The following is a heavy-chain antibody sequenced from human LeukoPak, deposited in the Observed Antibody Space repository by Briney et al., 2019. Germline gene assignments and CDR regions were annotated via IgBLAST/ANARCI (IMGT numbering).Heavy chain of an antibody. CDR3: VRDLGGRSGH. CDR1: GFTFSSNW. Sequence: GGSLRLSCAASGFTFSSNWMHWVRQAPGKGLVWVSRINEDGSTTNYADSVEGRSTIFRDNAKNTLYLQMNSLRAEDTAVYYCVRDLGGRSGHWGQGTLVTVSS. CDR2: INEDGSTT. V-gene: IGHV3-74*01. D-gene: IGHD1-26*01. J-gene: IGHJ4*02.